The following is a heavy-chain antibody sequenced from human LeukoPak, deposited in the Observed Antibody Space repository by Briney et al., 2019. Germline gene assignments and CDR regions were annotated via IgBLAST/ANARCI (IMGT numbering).Heavy chain of an antibody. CDR2: ISSSGSTI. CDR3: ARDAVLRYFDWLVPRFDP. V-gene: IGHV3-11*04. J-gene: IGHJ5*02. CDR1: GFTFSDYY. Sequence: PGGSLRLSCAASGFTFSDYYMSWIRQAPGKGLEWVSYISSSGSTIYYADSVKGRFTISRDNAKNSLYLQMNSLRAEDTAVYYCARDAVLRYFDWLVPRFDPWGQGTLVTVSS. D-gene: IGHD3-9*01.